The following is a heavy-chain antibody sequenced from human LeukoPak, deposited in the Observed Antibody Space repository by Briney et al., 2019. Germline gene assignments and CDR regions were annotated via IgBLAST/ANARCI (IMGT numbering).Heavy chain of an antibody. D-gene: IGHD5-24*01. J-gene: IGHJ6*02. CDR2: IRSKANSYAT. CDR3: TRGGHNNYYDGMDV. V-gene: IGHV3-73*01. CDR1: GFTFSGST. Sequence: GGSLTLSCAASGFTFSGSTMHWVRQASRKGLEWVGRIRSKANSYATAYAASVKGRFTISRDDSKNTAFLQMNSLKAEDTAVYYCTRGGHNNYYDGMDVWGQGTTVIVSS.